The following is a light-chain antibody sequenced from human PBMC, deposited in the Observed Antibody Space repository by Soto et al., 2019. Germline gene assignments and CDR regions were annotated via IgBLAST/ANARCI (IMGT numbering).Light chain of an antibody. CDR3: QQHDNWPLT. J-gene: IGKJ4*01. CDR2: GAS. Sequence: EIVMTQSPATLSVSPGERATLSCRASQSISDNLAWYQQKPGQAPRLLIYGASTGATGIPPRFSGSESGTEFTLTISSLQSEDFAVYYCQQHDNWPLTFGGGTKVEIK. CDR1: QSISDN. V-gene: IGKV3-15*01.